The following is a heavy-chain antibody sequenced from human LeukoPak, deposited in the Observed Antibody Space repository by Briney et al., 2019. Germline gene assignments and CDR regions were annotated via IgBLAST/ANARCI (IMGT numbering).Heavy chain of an antibody. Sequence: ASVKVSCKASGYTFTSYGISWVRRAPGQGLEWMGWISAYNGNTNYAQKPQGRVTMNTDTSTRTAYMELRSLRSDDTAVYYGARDRVTMIVSPPGYWGQGTLVTVSS. CDR2: ISAYNGNT. CDR1: GYTFTSYG. J-gene: IGHJ4*02. D-gene: IGHD3-22*01. V-gene: IGHV1-18*01. CDR3: ARDRVTMIVSPPGY.